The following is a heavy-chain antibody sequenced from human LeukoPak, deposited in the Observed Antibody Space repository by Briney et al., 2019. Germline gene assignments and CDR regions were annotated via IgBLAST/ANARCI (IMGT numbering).Heavy chain of an antibody. CDR2: IYWDDDK. Sequence: TLSLTCTVSDYSISSGSYWGWIRQPPGKALEWLALIYWDDDKRYSPSLKSRLTITKDTSKNQVVLTMTNMDPVDTATYYCAHRPVVGFDYWGQGTLVTVSS. D-gene: IGHD2-15*01. CDR1: DYSISSGSYW. V-gene: IGHV2-5*02. J-gene: IGHJ4*02. CDR3: AHRPVVGFDY.